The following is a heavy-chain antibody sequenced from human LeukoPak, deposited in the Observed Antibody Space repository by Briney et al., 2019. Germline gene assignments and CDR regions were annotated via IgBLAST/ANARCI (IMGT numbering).Heavy chain of an antibody. CDR3: AKGQRAYSYGTTFYYFYYMGV. J-gene: IGHJ6*03. Sequence: GGSLRLSCAASGFSIDDYAMHWVRQAPGKGLEWVSLITWDGDSTYYADSVKGRFTISRDNNKNSLYLQMNSLRPEDTALYYCAKGQRAYSYGTTFYYFYYMGVWGKGTTVTVSS. V-gene: IGHV3-43D*03. D-gene: IGHD5-18*01. CDR1: GFSIDDYA. CDR2: ITWDGDST.